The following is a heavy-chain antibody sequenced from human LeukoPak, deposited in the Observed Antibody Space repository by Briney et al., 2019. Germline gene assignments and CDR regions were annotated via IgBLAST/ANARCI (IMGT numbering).Heavy chain of an antibody. D-gene: IGHD3-3*01. J-gene: IGHJ4*02. V-gene: IGHV1-69*05. CDR1: GGTFSSYA. CDR2: IIPIFGTA. Sequence: SSVKVSCKASGGTFSSYAISWVRQAPGHGLEWMGRIIPIFGTANYAQKFQGRVTITTDEPTSTAYMELSSLRSEDTAVYYCARATLRFFFYFDYWGQGTLVTVSS. CDR3: ARATLRFFFYFDY.